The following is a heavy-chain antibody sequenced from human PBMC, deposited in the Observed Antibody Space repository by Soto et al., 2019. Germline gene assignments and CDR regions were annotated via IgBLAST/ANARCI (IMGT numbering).Heavy chain of an antibody. CDR3: ARLGSIAAAGDACDI. Sequence: SETLSLTCTVSGGSISSYYWSWIRQPPGKGLEWIGYIYYSGSTNYNPSLKSRVTISVDTSKNQFSLKLSSVTAADTAVYYCARLGSIAAAGDACDIWGQGTMVTVSS. J-gene: IGHJ3*02. CDR1: GGSISSYY. CDR2: IYYSGST. V-gene: IGHV4-59*01. D-gene: IGHD6-13*01.